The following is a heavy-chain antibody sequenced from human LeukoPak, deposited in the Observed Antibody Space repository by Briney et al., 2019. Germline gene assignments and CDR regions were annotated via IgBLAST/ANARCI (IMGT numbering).Heavy chain of an antibody. CDR3: ASPKKYYYDRHFDY. D-gene: IGHD3-22*01. Sequence: ASVKVSCKASGGTFSSYAISWVRQAPGQGLEWMGGFIPIFGTANYAQKFQGRVTITADESTSTAYMELSSLRSEDTAVYYCASPKKYYYDRHFDYWGQGTLVTVSS. J-gene: IGHJ4*02. CDR1: GGTFSSYA. CDR2: FIPIFGTA. V-gene: IGHV1-69*13.